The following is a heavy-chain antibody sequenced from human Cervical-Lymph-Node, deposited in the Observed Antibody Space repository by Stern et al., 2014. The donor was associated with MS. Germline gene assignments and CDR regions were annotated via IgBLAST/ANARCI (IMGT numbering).Heavy chain of an antibody. J-gene: IGHJ4*02. D-gene: IGHD4-23*01. V-gene: IGHV1-24*01. CDR1: GNTLTEYS. Sequence: QMQLVQSGAEVKKPGASVKVSCKGPGNTLTEYSMHWVRQAPGKGLEWMGGFDPEDGDTFYAQKFQGRVIMTEDATTDRAFMELSSLTSEDTAFYYCATAGEYGGPYYFDSWGQGTLVIVSS. CDR2: FDPEDGDT. CDR3: ATAGEYGGPYYFDS.